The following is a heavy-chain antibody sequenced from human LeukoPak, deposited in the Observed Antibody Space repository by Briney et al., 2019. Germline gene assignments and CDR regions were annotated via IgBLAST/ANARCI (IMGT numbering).Heavy chain of an antibody. CDR3: ARGSSGWYFDY. CDR2: IYYSGST. Sequence: KPSETLSLTCTVSGGSISSYYWSWIRQPPGKGLEWIGYIYYSGSTNYYPSLKSRVTISVDTSKNQFSLKLSSVTAADTAVYYCARGSSGWYFDYWGQGTLVTVSS. J-gene: IGHJ4*02. CDR1: GGSISSYY. D-gene: IGHD6-19*01. V-gene: IGHV4-59*01.